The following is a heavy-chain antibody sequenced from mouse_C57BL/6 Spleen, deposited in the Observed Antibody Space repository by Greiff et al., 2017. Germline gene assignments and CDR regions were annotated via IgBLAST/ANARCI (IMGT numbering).Heavy chain of an antibody. CDR3: ARPYYDGSSWDY. CDR2: IYPRDGST. J-gene: IGHJ2*01. D-gene: IGHD1-1*01. CDR1: GYTFTDHT. V-gene: IGHV1-78*01. Sequence: VQLQHSDAELVKPGASVKISCKVSGYTFTDHTIHWMKQRPEQGLDWIGYIYPRDGSTKYNEKFKGKATLTADKSSSTAYMQLNSLTSEDSAVYVCARPYYDGSSWDYWGQGTTLTVS.